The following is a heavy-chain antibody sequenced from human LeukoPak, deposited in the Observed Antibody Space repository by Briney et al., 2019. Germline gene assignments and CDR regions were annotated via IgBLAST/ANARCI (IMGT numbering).Heavy chain of an antibody. CDR2: ISSSGSTI. J-gene: IGHJ6*03. CDR3: ARAGLHFYYYGYYMDV. V-gene: IGHV3-48*03. CDR1: GFTFSSYA. Sequence: PGGSLRLSCAASGFTFSSYAMSWVRQAPGKGLEWVSYISSSGSTIYYADSVKGRFTISRDNAKNSLYLQMDSLRAEDTAVYYGARAGLHFYYYGYYMDVWGKGTTVTVSS. D-gene: IGHD4-11*01.